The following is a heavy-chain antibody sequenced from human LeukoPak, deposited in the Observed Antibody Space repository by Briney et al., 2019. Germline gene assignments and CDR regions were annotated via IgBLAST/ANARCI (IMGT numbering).Heavy chain of an antibody. CDR2: IYYSGST. CDR3: ARVALGYFDP. CDR1: GYSISSGYY. Sequence: SETLSLTCTVSGYSISSGYYWSWIRQPPGKGLEWIGYIYYSGSTYYNPSLKSRVTISVDTSKNQFSLKLSSVTAADTAVYYCARVALGYFDPWGQGTLVTVSS. J-gene: IGHJ5*02. D-gene: IGHD2-15*01. V-gene: IGHV4-30-4*08.